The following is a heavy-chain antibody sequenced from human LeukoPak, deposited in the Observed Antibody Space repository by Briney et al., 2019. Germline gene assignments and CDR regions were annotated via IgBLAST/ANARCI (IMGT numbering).Heavy chain of an antibody. V-gene: IGHV4-4*07. J-gene: IGHJ2*01. Sequence: SETLSLTCTVSGGSISSYYWSWIRQPAGKGLEWIGRIYTSGSTNYNPSLKSRVTMSVDTSKNQFSLKLSSVTAADTAVYYCARRPQWLRYYWYFDLWGRGTLVTVSS. CDR3: ARRPQWLRYYWYFDL. CDR2: IYTSGST. CDR1: GGSISSYY. D-gene: IGHD5-12*01.